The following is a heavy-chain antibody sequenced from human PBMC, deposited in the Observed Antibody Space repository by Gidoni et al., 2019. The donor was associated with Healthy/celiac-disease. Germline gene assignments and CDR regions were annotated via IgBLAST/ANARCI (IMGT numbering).Heavy chain of an antibody. Sequence: QLQLQESGSGLVKPSQTLSLTCAVSGGSISSGGYSWSWIRQPPGKGLEWIGYIYHSGSTYYNPSLKSRVTISVDRSKNQFSLKLSSVTAADTAVYYCARGGLATHPYYYYGMDVWGQGTTVTVSS. D-gene: IGHD2-15*01. CDR1: GGSISSGGYS. J-gene: IGHJ6*02. CDR2: IYHSGST. V-gene: IGHV4-30-2*01. CDR3: ARGGLATHPYYYYGMDV.